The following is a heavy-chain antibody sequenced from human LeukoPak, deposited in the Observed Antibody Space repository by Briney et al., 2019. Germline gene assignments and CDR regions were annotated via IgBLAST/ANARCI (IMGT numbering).Heavy chain of an antibody. J-gene: IGHJ5*02. CDR1: GGSFSGYY. Sequence: SETLSLTCAVYGGSFSGYYWSWIRQHPGKGLEWIGEINHSGSTNYNPSLKSRVTISVDTSKNQFSLKLSSVTAADTAVYYCADGYCSGGSCYSSWGQGTLVTVSS. CDR3: ADGYCSGGSCYSS. CDR2: INHSGST. D-gene: IGHD2-15*01. V-gene: IGHV4-34*01.